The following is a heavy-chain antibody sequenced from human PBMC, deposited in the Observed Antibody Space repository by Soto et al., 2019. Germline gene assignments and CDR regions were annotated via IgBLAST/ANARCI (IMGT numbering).Heavy chain of an antibody. J-gene: IGHJ4*02. CDR2: IIPILGIA. CDR3: ARESPYYDFWSGYSDY. CDR1: GGTFSSYT. Sequence: SVKGSCKASGGTFSSYTISWVRQAPGQGLEWMGRIIPILGIANYAQKFQGRVTITADKSTSTAYMELSSLRSEDTAVYYCARESPYYDFWSGYSDYWGQGTLVTVSS. D-gene: IGHD3-3*01. V-gene: IGHV1-69*04.